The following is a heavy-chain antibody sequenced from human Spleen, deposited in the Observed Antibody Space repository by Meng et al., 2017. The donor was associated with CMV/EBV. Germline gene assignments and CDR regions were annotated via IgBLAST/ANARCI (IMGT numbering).Heavy chain of an antibody. Sequence: GESLKISCVVSGFTFSNYEMDWVRQAPGKGLEWIAYISDSGTTIYYADSVKGRFTISRDNAKNSLYLQMNSLRAEDTAVYYCARVTTRYFDSWGQGTLVTVSS. V-gene: IGHV3-48*03. D-gene: IGHD1-1*01. J-gene: IGHJ4*02. CDR2: ISDSGTTI. CDR1: GFTFSNYE. CDR3: ARVTTRYFDS.